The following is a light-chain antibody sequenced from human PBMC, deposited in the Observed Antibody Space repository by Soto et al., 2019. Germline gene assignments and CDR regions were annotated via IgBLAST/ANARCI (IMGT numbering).Light chain of an antibody. Sequence: IYSNSQRPLGVPVRFSGSKSGTSASLAISGLQSEDEADYYCATWDDRGYVFGAGTKVTVL. CDR2: SNS. V-gene: IGLV1-44*01. J-gene: IGLJ1*01. CDR3: ATWDDRGYV.